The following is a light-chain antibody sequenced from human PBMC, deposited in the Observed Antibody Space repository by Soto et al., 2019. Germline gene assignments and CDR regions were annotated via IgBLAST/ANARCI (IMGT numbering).Light chain of an antibody. Sequence: QSVLTQPPSASGTPGQRVIISCSGSSSNLGSNSVNWYQQLPGTAPKLLIYNTYQRPLGVPDRFSGSKSGTSASLAISGLQSEDEGDSFYAAWDDSLNGRVFGGGTKLTVL. CDR3: AAWDDSLNGRV. CDR2: NTY. V-gene: IGLV1-44*01. CDR1: SSNLGSNS. J-gene: IGLJ3*02.